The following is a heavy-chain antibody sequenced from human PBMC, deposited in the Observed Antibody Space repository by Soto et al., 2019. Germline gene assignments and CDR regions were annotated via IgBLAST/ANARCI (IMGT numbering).Heavy chain of an antibody. D-gene: IGHD3-22*01. J-gene: IGHJ3*02. CDR3: AKELINYYDSSGYPQGGAFDI. CDR2: ISYDGSNK. Sequence: GGSLRLSCAASGFTFSSYGMHCVRQAPGKRLEWVAVISYDGSNKHYADSVKGRFTISRDNSKNTLYLQMNSLRAEDTAVYYCAKELINYYDSSGYPQGGAFDIWGQGTMVTVSS. CDR1: GFTFSSYG. V-gene: IGHV3-30*18.